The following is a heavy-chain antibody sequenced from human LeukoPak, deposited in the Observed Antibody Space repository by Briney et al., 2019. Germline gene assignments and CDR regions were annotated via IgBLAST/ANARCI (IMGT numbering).Heavy chain of an antibody. J-gene: IGHJ4*02. CDR3: ARQGGSYYAIDD. CDR2: INHSVNT. CDR1: GGSVSDYS. Sequence: SETLSLICGVYGGSVSDYSWSWIRQPPGKGLEFIGEINHSVNTNFSPSLKSRVTISVDTSKNQVSLRLSSVTAADTAVYYCARQGGSYYAIDDWGQGTLVTVSS. D-gene: IGHD1-26*01. V-gene: IGHV4-34*01.